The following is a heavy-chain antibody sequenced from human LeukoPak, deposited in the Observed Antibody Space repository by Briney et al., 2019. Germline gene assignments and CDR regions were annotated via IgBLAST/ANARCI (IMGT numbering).Heavy chain of an antibody. CDR2: ISSSGSTI. J-gene: IGHJ6*02. CDR1: GFTFSDYY. V-gene: IGHV3-11*01. D-gene: IGHD3-3*01. CDR3: ARGYDFWSGYRYGMDV. Sequence: GGSLRLSCAASGFTFSDYYMSWIRQAPGKGLEWVPYISSSGSTIYYADSVKGRFTISRDNAKNSLYLQMNSLRAEDTAVYYCARGYDFWSGYRYGMDVWGQGTTVTVSS.